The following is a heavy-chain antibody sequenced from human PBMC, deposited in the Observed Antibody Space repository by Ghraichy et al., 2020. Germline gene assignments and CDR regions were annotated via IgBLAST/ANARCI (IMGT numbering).Heavy chain of an antibody. CDR2: IYYSGST. V-gene: IGHV4-59*08. Sequence: SETLSLTCTVSCGSISSYYWSWIRQPPGKGLEWIGYIYYSGSTNYNPSLKSRVTISVDTSKNQFSLKLSSVTAADTAVYYCLYSSGPREFDYWGQGTLVTVSS. D-gene: IGHD6-19*01. CDR1: CGSISSYY. J-gene: IGHJ4*02. CDR3: LYSSGPREFDY.